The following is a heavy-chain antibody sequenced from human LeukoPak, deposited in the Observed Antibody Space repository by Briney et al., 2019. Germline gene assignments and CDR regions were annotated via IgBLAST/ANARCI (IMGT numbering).Heavy chain of an antibody. V-gene: IGHV1-3*01. J-gene: IGHJ6*02. CDR2: INAGNGNT. CDR1: GYTFTSYA. Sequence: ASVKVSCKASGYTFTSYAMHWVRQAPGQRLEWMGWINAGNGNTKYSQKFQGRVTITRDTSASTAYMELSSLRSEGTAVYYCARDNYAPGYYYYGMDVWGQGTTVTVSS. D-gene: IGHD4-11*01. CDR3: ARDNYAPGYYYYGMDV.